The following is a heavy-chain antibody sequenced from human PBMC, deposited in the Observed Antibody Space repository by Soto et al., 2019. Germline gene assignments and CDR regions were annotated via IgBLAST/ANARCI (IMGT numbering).Heavy chain of an antibody. CDR1: GFTFSSYG. CDR3: AREDVDTARDAFDI. J-gene: IGHJ3*02. D-gene: IGHD5-18*01. CDR2: ISYDGSNK. Sequence: QVQLVESGGGVVQPGRSLRLSCAASGFTFSSYGMHWVRQAPGKGLEWVAVISYDGSNKYYADSVKGRFTISRDNSKNTLYLQMNSLRAEDTAVYYCAREDVDTARDAFDIWGQGTMVTVSS. V-gene: IGHV3-30*03.